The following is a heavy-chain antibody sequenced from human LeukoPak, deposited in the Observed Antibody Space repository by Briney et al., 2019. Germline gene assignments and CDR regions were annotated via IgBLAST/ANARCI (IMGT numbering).Heavy chain of an antibody. D-gene: IGHD3-10*01. J-gene: IGHJ5*02. CDR1: GFTFSYYG. V-gene: IGHV3-30*02. CDR3: AKDLMRDRWFGES. CDR2: ARYDGNDK. Sequence: GGSLRLSCAASGFTFSYYGMYWVRQAPGKRLEWVAFARYDGNDKYYADSVKGRFTISRDNFKNTLYLQMNSLTPEDTAVYYCAKDLMRDRWFGESWGQGTLVTVSS.